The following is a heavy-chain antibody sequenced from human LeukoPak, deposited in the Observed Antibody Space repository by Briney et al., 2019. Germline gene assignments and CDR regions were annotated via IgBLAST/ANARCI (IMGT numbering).Heavy chain of an antibody. CDR2: INHSGST. J-gene: IGHJ5*02. CDR3: ARHPYGSGSYRNWFDP. V-gene: IGHV4-34*01. CDR1: GGSFSGYY. D-gene: IGHD3-10*01. Sequence: SETLSLTCAVYGGSFSGYYWSWIRQPPGKGLEWIGEINHSGSTNYNPSLKSRVTISVDTSKNQFSLKLSSVTAADTAVYYCARHPYGSGSYRNWFDPWGQGTLVTVPS.